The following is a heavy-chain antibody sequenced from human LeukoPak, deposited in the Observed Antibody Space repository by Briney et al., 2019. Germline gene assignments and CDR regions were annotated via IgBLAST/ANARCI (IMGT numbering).Heavy chain of an antibody. CDR3: AAGFGFRRDGSSWYPS. J-gene: IGHJ4*02. Sequence: SVKVSCKASEFTFTSSAVQWVRQARGQRLEWIGWIVVGSGNTNYAQKFQERVTITRDMSTSTAYMELSSLRSEDTAVYYCAAGFGFRRDGSSWYPSWGQGTLVTVSS. D-gene: IGHD6-13*01. CDR1: EFTFTSSA. CDR2: IVVGSGNT. V-gene: IGHV1-58*01.